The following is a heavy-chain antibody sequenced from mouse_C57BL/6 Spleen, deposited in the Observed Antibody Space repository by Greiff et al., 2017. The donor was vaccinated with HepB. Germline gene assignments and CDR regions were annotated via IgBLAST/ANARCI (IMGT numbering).Heavy chain of an antibody. CDR2: ISDGGSYT. CDR3: AREKDSNLYFDY. Sequence: EVKLMESGGGLVKPGGSLKLSCAASGFTFSSYAMSWVRQTPEKRLEWVATISDGGSYTYYPDNVKGRFTISRDNAKNNLYLQMSHLKSEDTAMYYCAREKDSNLYFDYWGQGTTLTVSS. CDR1: GFTFSSYA. J-gene: IGHJ2*01. D-gene: IGHD2-5*01. V-gene: IGHV5-4*01.